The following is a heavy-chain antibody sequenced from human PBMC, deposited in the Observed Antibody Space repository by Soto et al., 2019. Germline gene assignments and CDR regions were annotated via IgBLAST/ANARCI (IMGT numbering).Heavy chain of an antibody. CDR2: INHSGST. D-gene: IGHD6-19*01. CDR3: ARDSLGIAVLGTGRSKNNWFDP. J-gene: IGHJ5*02. Sequence: QVQLQQWGAGLLKPSETLSLTCAVYGGSFSGYYWSWIRQPPGKGLVWIGEINHSGSTNYNPSLKSRVTISIDTSKNQFSLKLSSVTAADTAIYYCARDSLGIAVLGTGRSKNNWFDPWGQGTLVTVSS. CDR1: GGSFSGYY. V-gene: IGHV4-34*01.